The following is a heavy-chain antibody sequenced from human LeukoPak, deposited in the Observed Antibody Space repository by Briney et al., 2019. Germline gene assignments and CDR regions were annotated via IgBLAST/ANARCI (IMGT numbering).Heavy chain of an antibody. J-gene: IGHJ1*01. Sequence: ASVTVSCKASGGTFSSYAISWVRQAPGQGLERMGRIIPILGKANYAQKFQGRVTITADKSTSTAYMELSSLRSEDTAVYYCARGLYCGGDCRRPAEYFQHWGQGTLVTVSS. CDR1: GGTFSSYA. CDR3: ARGLYCGGDCRRPAEYFQH. V-gene: IGHV1-69*04. D-gene: IGHD2-21*02. CDR2: IIPILGKA.